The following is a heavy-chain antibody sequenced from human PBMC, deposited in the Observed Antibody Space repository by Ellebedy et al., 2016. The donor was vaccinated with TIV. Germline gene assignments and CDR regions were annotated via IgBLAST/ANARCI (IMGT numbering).Heavy chain of an antibody. V-gene: IGHV3-21*01. CDR3: SRGGGCGGGTCYYPDF. CDR2: ISSSSSYI. CDR1: GFTFSSYS. Sequence: GESLKIPCAASGFTFSSYSMNWVRQAPGKGLEWVSSISSSSSYIYFADSVSGRFTISRDNAKNSLYLQMNSLRAEDTAVYYFSRGGGCGGGTCYYPDFWGQGTLVTVSS. D-gene: IGHD2-15*01. J-gene: IGHJ4*02.